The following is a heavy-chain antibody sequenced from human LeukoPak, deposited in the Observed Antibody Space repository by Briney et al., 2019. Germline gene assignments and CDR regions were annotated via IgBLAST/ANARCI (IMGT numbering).Heavy chain of an antibody. CDR3: AREYSGYYWKIDY. J-gene: IGHJ4*02. CDR2: ISSSGSTI. V-gene: IGHV3-48*03. CDR1: GFSFSSYE. Sequence: GGSLRLSCAASGFSFSSYEMNWVRQAPGKGLEWVSYISSSGSTIYYADSVKGRFTISRDNAKNSLYLQMNSLRAEDTAVYYCAREYSGYYWKIDYWGQGTLVTVSS. D-gene: IGHD3-22*01.